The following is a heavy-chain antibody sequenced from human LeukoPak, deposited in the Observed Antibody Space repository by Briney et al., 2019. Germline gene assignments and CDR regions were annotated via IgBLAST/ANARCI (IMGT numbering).Heavy chain of an antibody. V-gene: IGHV3-74*01. CDR3: ARESARCGGDCNDY. CDR2: INSDGSST. D-gene: IGHD2-21*02. Sequence: SGGSLRLSCAASGFTFSSYWMHWVRHAPGKGLVWVSRINSDGSSTSYADSVRGRFTISRDNAGNSLYLQMNSLRAEDTAVYYCARESARCGGDCNDYWGQGTLVTVSS. CDR1: GFTFSSYW. J-gene: IGHJ4*02.